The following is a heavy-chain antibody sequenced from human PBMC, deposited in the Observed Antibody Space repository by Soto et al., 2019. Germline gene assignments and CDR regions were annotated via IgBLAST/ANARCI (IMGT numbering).Heavy chain of an antibody. Sequence: ASVKVSCKVSGYTLTELSMHWVRQAPGKGLEWMGGFDPEDGETIYAQKFQGRVTMTEDTSTDTAYMELSSLRSEGTAVYYCATESRNPYYYYYRMDVWGQGTTVTVSS. CDR2: FDPEDGET. D-gene: IGHD1-1*01. J-gene: IGHJ6*02. CDR1: GYTLTELS. V-gene: IGHV1-24*01. CDR3: ATESRNPYYYYYRMDV.